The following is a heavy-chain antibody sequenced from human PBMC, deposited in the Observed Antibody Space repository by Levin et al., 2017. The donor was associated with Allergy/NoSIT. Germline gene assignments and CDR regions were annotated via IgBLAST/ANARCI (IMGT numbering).Heavy chain of an antibody. J-gene: IGHJ4*02. CDR2: VWIDGAT. V-gene: IGHV3-53*01. Sequence: GGSLRLSCAASGFTVTNTYMSWVRQAPGKGLEWVSVVWIDGATHYADSVKGRFTISRDSARNTVHLQMNGLRAEDTAVYYCAIEQWRDYWGQGTLVTVSS. CDR3: AIEQWRDY. D-gene: IGHD6-19*01. CDR1: GFTVTNTY.